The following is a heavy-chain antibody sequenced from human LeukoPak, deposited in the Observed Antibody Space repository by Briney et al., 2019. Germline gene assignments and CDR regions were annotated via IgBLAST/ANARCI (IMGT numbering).Heavy chain of an antibody. J-gene: IGHJ4*02. CDR2: INSDGSWT. D-gene: IGHD2/OR15-2a*01. CDR1: GNYW. CDR3: VSFYETY. Sequence: GGSLRLSCAASGNYWMHWVRQAPGKGLVWVSHINSDGSWTSYADSVKGRFTISKDNAKNTVYLQMNSLRAEGTAVYYCVSFYETYWGRGTLVTVSS. V-gene: IGHV3-74*01.